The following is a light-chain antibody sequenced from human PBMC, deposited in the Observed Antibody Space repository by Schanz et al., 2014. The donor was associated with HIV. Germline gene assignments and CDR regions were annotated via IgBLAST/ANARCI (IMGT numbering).Light chain of an antibody. V-gene: IGKV3-11*01. CDR1: QSVRSY. Sequence: EIVLTQSPATLSLSPGQRATLSCRASQSVRSYLAWYQHKPGQAPRLLIYDASNRATGIPARFSGSGSGTDFTLTISSLEPEDFAVYYCQHRANLPPTFGQGTKVEIK. CDR3: QHRANLPPT. J-gene: IGKJ1*01. CDR2: DAS.